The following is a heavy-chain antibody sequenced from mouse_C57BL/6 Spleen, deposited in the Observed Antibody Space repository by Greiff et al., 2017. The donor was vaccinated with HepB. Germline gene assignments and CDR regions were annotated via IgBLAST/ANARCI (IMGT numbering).Heavy chain of an antibody. CDR2: SRNKANDYTT. D-gene: IGHD3-3*01. CDR3: ARDGGDRYFDF. CDR1: GFTFSDFY. V-gene: IGHV7-1*01. Sequence: EVKLVESGGGLVQSGRSLRLSCATSGFTFSDFYMEWVRQAPGKGLEWIAASRNKANDYTTEYSASVKGRFIVSRDTSQSILYLQMNALRAEDTAIYYCARDGGDRYFDFWGTGTTVTVSS. J-gene: IGHJ1*03.